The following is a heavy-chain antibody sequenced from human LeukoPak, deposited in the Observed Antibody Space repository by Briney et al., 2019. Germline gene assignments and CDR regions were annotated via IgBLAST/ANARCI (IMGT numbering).Heavy chain of an antibody. CDR2: INHSGST. D-gene: IGHD6-6*01. CDR3: ARGRIAARPLNWFDP. V-gene: IGHV4-34*01. CDR1: GGSFSGYY. Sequence: SETLSLTCAVYGGSFSGYYWSWVRQPPGKGLEWMGEINHSGSTNYNPSLKSRVTISVDTTKNPFSLKLSSVIAADTAVYYCARGRIAARPLNWFDPWGQGTLVTVSS. J-gene: IGHJ5*02.